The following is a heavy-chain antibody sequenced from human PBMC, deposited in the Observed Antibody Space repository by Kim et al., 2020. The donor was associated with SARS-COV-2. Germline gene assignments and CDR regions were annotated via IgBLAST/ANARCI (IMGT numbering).Heavy chain of an antibody. J-gene: IGHJ4*02. V-gene: IGHV3-11*06. CDR3: ARERGGYYGSGSSH. Sequence: YWDSVRGRFTISRDNAQNSVFLQMNSLRADDTAVYFCARERGGYYGSGSSHWGQGTLVTVSS. D-gene: IGHD3-10*01.